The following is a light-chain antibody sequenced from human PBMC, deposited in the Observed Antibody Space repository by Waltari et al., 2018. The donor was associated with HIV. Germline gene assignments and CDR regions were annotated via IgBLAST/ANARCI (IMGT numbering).Light chain of an antibody. V-gene: IGLV3-1*01. CDR1: KLGNKY. Sequence: SFELTQPPSVSVSPGQTASITCTGAKLGNKYTCWSQQKPGRSPVLVIYQDTKRPSGTPERFSGSNSGNTATLTISGTQAMDEGDYYCQAWDSSTVVFGGGTKLTVL. CDR3: QAWDSSTVV. J-gene: IGLJ3*02. CDR2: QDT.